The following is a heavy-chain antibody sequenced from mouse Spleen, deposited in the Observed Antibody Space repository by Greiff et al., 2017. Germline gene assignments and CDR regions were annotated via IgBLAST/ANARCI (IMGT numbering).Heavy chain of an antibody. D-gene: IGHD1-1*02. V-gene: IGHV5-12-2*01. CDR2: ISNGGGST. Sequence: EVKLMESGGGLVQPGGSLKLSCAASGFTFSSYTMSWVRQTPEKRLEWVAYISNGGGSTYYPDTVKGRFTISRDNAKNTLYLQMSSLKSEDTAMYYCARHAGGNYYFDYWGQGTTLTVSS. CDR3: ARHAGGNYYFDY. CDR1: GFTFSSYT. J-gene: IGHJ2*01.